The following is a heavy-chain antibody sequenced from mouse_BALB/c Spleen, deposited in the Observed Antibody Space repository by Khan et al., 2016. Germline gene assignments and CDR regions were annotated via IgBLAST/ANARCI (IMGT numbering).Heavy chain of an antibody. CDR1: GFTFTSYY. CDR3: ARDRFGNHYYCIDY. V-gene: IGHV5-4*02. J-gene: IGHJ4*01. Sequence: EVELVESGGGLVKPGGSLKLSCAASGFTFTSYYMYWVRQTPEKRLEWVATISAGGNYSYYLDRLKGRVTITRDNAKNNLYMQMSSLRAEDIAMYCSARDRFGNHYYCIDYGRGGTAVAVSS. D-gene: IGHD2-1*01. CDR2: ISAGGNYS.